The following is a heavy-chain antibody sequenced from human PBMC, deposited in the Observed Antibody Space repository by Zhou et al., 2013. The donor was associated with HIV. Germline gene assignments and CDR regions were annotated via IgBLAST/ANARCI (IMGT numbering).Heavy chain of an antibody. CDR2: ITSGGSVI. V-gene: IGHV3-11*04. Sequence: VQLVESGGGLVKPGGSLRLSCAASGFTFSNYYMSWIRQAPGKGLEWISYITSGGSVIYYADSVKGRFTISRDNAKNSVYLQMNSLRAEDTAVYYCARGCNSCFAGFDPWGQGTLVTVSS. CDR3: ARGCNSCFAGFDP. CDR1: GFTFSNYY. J-gene: IGHJ5*02. D-gene: IGHD2-2*01.